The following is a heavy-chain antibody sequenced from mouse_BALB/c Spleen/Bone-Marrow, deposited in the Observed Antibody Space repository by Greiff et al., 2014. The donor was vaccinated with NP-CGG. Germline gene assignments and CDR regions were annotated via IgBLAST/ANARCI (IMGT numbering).Heavy chain of an antibody. Sequence: QVQLKESGAELVRPGTSVKVSCKASGYAFTNYLTEWVKQRPGQGLEWIGVINPGSGGTNYNEKFKGKATLTADKSSSTAYMQLSSLTSDDSAVYFCARRDGNYAWFAYWGQGTLVTVSA. D-gene: IGHD2-1*01. J-gene: IGHJ3*01. V-gene: IGHV1-54*03. CDR1: GYAFTNYL. CDR3: ARRDGNYAWFAY. CDR2: INPGSGGT.